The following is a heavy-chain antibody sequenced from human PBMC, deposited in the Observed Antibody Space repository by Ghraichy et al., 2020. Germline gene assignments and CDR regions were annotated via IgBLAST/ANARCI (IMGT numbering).Heavy chain of an antibody. J-gene: IGHJ4*02. CDR1: GFTVSSNY. CDR3: ASVPRATRADC. D-gene: IGHD5-12*01. Sequence: GGSLRLSCAISGFTVSSNYMTWVRQAPGKGLEWVSVIYTGGTTYYADSVKGRFTISRDNSKNTLYLQMNSLTAEDTAVYYCASVPRATRADCWGQGTLVTVSS. CDR2: IYTGGTT. V-gene: IGHV3-66*01.